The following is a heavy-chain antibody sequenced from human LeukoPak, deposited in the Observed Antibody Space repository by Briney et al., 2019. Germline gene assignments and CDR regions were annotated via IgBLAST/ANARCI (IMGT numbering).Heavy chain of an antibody. CDR3: ARGVWAPFDS. Sequence: GGSLRLSCAASGFSLSNYWMNWVRQAPGKGLEWVANIKQDGSEKNYVDSVKGRFSISRDNAKNSLILQMNSLRDEETAVYYCARGVWAPFDSWGQGTLVSVSS. CDR2: IKQDGSEK. J-gene: IGHJ4*02. V-gene: IGHV3-7*01. D-gene: IGHD7-27*01. CDR1: GFSLSNYW.